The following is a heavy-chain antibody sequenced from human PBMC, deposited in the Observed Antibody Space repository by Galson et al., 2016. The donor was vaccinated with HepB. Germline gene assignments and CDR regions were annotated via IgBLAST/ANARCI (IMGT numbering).Heavy chain of an antibody. CDR2: ISSSSSYT. V-gene: IGHV3-21*01. D-gene: IGHD2-15*01. J-gene: IGHJ3*02. Sequence: SLRLSCAASGFTFSTYSMNWVRQAPGKGLEWVSSISSSSSYTYYADSVKGRFTISRDNAKNSLYLQMNSLRAEDTAVYYCARDTVVVVVAALVFDIWGQGTMVTVSS. CDR1: GFTFSTYS. CDR3: ARDTVVVVVAALVFDI.